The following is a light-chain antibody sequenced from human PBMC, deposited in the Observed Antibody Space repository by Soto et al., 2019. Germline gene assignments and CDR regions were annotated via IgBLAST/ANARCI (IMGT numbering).Light chain of an antibody. CDR3: SSYTSSRAYV. V-gene: IGLV2-14*01. Sequence: QSALTQPASVSGSPGQSITISCTRTSSDVGGYNYVSWYQQQSGKAPKLMIHEVSNRPSGVSNRFSGSKSGNTASLTISGLQAEDEADYYCSSYTSSRAYVFGIGTQLTVL. CDR2: EVS. CDR1: SSDVGGYNY. J-gene: IGLJ7*01.